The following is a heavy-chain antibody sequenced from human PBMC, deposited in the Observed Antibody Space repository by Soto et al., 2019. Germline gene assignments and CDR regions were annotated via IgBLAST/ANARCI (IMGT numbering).Heavy chain of an antibody. CDR3: ARVGYCSSTPCWPIGYFEY. CDR1: GDSISSFY. CDR2: IFSSGSI. D-gene: IGHD2-2*01. V-gene: IGHV4-59*01. J-gene: IGHJ4*02. Sequence: PSETLSLTCTVSGDSISSFYWTWIRQPPGKGLEWVGYIFSSGSINYNPSLKSRVTISVDTSENQSFLKLTSVTAADTAVYYCARVGYCSSTPCWPIGYFEYWGQGTLVTVSS.